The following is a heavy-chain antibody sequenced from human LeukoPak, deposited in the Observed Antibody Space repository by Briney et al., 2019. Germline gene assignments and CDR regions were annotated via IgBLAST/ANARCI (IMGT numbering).Heavy chain of an antibody. CDR2: ISYDGSNK. J-gene: IGHJ4*02. CDR3: AKDQTAAAAYVDY. CDR1: GYTFSSYA. Sequence: GRSLRLSCAASGYTFSSYAMHWVRQAPGKGLEWVAVISYDGSNKYYADSVKGRFTISRDNSKNTLYLQMNSLRAEDTAVYYCAKDQTAAAAYVDYWGQGTLVTVSS. D-gene: IGHD6-13*01. V-gene: IGHV3-30-3*01.